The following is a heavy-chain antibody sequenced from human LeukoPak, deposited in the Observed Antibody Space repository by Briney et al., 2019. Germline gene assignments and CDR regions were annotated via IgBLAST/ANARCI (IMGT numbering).Heavy chain of an antibody. D-gene: IGHD6-13*01. J-gene: IGHJ4*02. CDR2: NSGNT. CDR3: ARQDSSSWQLVY. V-gene: IGHV4-39*01. Sequence: PSETLSLTCTVSGGSVSSSSYYWGWIRQPPGKGLEWIGSNSGNTFYNPSLMSRVTISVDTSKNHFSLKLRSVTAADTAVYYCARQDSSSWQLVYWGQGTLVTVSS. CDR1: GGSVSSSSYY.